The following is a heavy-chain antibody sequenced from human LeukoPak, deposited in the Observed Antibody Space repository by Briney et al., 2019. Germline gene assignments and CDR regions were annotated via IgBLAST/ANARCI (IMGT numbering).Heavy chain of an antibody. V-gene: IGHV3-74*01. CDR2: ISGDGGIT. CDR1: GFTFSSYW. Sequence: PGGSLRLSCAASGFTFSSYWMHWVRQVPGKGLEWVSRISGDGGITNYADSVKGRFTISRDNAKNSLYLQMNSLRAEDTAVYYCARDPYSGSYSAVPDWGQGTLVTVSS. CDR3: ARDPYSGSYSAVPD. D-gene: IGHD1-26*01. J-gene: IGHJ4*02.